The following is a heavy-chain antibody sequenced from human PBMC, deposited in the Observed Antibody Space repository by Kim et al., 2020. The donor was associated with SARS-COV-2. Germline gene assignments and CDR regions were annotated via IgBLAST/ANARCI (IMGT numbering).Heavy chain of an antibody. CDR2: IYWDDDK. Sequence: SGPTLVNPTQTLTLTCTFSGFSLSTSGVAVGWIRQPPGKALQWLALIYWDDDKRYSPSLKSRLTITKDTSKNQVVLTMNKLDPEDTATHYCAHRGYDSGSFDYWGQGTLVTVSS. D-gene: IGHD3-10*01. CDR3: AHRGYDSGSFDY. V-gene: IGHV2-5*02. CDR1: GFSLSTSGVA. J-gene: IGHJ4*02.